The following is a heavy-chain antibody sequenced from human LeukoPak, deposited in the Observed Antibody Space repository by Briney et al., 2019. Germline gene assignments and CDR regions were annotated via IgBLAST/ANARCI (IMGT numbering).Heavy chain of an antibody. CDR3: ARERKIVGATEGY. J-gene: IGHJ4*02. D-gene: IGHD1-26*01. Sequence: PSETLSITCTVSGGSISSYYWSWIRQPAGRGLEWIGRIYTSGSTNYNPSLKSRVTISVDKSKNQFSLKLSSVTAADTAVYYCARERKIVGATEGYWGQGTLVTVSS. CDR2: IYTSGST. V-gene: IGHV4-4*07. CDR1: GGSISSYY.